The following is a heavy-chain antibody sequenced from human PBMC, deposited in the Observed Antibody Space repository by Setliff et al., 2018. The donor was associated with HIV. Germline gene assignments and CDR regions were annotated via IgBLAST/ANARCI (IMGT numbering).Heavy chain of an antibody. CDR2: ISGSGGST. J-gene: IGHJ5*02. V-gene: IGHV3-23*01. CDR1: GFTFSSDA. Sequence: PGGSLRLSCAASGFTFSSDAMSWVRQAPGKGLEWVSAISGSGGSTYYADSVKGRFTISRDNSKNTLYLQMNSLRAEDTAVYYCAKDRERGYCSGGSCYSGWFDPWGQGTLVTV. CDR3: AKDRERGYCSGGSCYSGWFDP. D-gene: IGHD2-15*01.